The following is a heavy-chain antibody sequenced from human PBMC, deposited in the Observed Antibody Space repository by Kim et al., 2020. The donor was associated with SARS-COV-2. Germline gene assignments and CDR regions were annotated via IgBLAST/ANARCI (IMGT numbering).Heavy chain of an antibody. Sequence: SETLSLTCAVYGGSLSGYYWSWIRLPPGKGLEWVGEIGHSGSTNYNPSLVSRVTVSLDTSKNQVSLKLTSVTAADTAVDYCARRLAAAGFWYFDLWGRG. CDR3: ARRLAAAGFWYFDL. CDR2: IGHSGST. CDR1: GGSLSGYY. D-gene: IGHD6-13*01. J-gene: IGHJ2*01. V-gene: IGHV4-34*01.